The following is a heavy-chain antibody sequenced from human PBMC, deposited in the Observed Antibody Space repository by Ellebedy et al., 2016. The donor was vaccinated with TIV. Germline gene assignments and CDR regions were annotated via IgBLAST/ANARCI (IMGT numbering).Heavy chain of an antibody. D-gene: IGHD2-2*01. J-gene: IGHJ6*02. Sequence: SVKVSCKASGGTFSSYAISWVRQPPGQGLEWMGRIIPILGIANYAQNFQGRVTITADKSTSTAYMELSSLRSEDTAVYYCVSAVVPDRGLSHYYGLDVWGQGTTVTVSS. CDR3: VSAVVPDRGLSHYYGLDV. CDR1: GGTFSSYA. V-gene: IGHV1-69*04. CDR2: IIPILGIA.